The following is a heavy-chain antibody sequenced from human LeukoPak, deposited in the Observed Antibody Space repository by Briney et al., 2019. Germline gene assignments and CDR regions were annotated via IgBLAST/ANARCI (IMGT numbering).Heavy chain of an antibody. CDR3: ARDSDYGDYPSGDY. J-gene: IGHJ4*02. Sequence: GASVKVSCKASGYTFTGYYMHWVRQAPGQGLEWMGWINPNSGGTNYAQKFQGRVTMTRDTSISTAYMELSRLRSDDTAVYYCARDSDYGDYPSGDYWGQGTLVTVSS. CDR1: GYTFTGYY. CDR2: INPNSGGT. V-gene: IGHV1-2*02. D-gene: IGHD4-17*01.